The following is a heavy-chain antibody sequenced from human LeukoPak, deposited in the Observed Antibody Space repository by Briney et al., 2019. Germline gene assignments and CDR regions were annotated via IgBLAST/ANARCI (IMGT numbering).Heavy chain of an antibody. J-gene: IGHJ3*02. D-gene: IGHD2-15*01. Sequence: SETLSLTCTVSGGSISSSSYYWSWIRQPPGKGLEWIGYIYYSGSTNYNPSLKSRVTISVDTSKNQFSLKLSSVTAADTAVYYCARDPRCSGGSCYAADAFDIWGQGTMVTVSS. CDR3: ARDPRCSGGSCYAADAFDI. CDR1: GGSISSSSYY. CDR2: IYYSGST. V-gene: IGHV4-61*01.